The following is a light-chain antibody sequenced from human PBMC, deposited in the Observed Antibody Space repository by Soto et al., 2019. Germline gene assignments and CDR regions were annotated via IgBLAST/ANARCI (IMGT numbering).Light chain of an antibody. J-gene: IGLJ1*01. CDR1: SSDVGGYNY. CDR3: SLYTSSRPHV. V-gene: IGLV2-14*01. CDR2: EVS. Sequence: QSALTQPASVSGSPGQSITISCTGTSSDVGGYNYVSWYQQHPGKAPKLMIYEVSNRPSGVSNRFSGSTSGNTASLTISGRQGEDEDGYYWSLYTSSRPHVFGAGTKLTVL.